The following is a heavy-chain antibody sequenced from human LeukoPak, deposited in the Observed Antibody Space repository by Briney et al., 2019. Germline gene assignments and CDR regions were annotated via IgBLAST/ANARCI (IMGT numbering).Heavy chain of an antibody. Sequence: ASVKVSCKASGYTFTSYGISWVRQAPGQGLEWMGWISAYNGNTDYAQKFQGRVTMTTDTSTSTAYMELRSLRSDDTAVYYCARATGRVVRGITWRYFDYWGQGTLVTVSS. J-gene: IGHJ4*02. V-gene: IGHV1-18*01. CDR1: GYTFTSYG. CDR2: ISAYNGNT. CDR3: ARATGRVVRGITWRYFDY. D-gene: IGHD3-10*01.